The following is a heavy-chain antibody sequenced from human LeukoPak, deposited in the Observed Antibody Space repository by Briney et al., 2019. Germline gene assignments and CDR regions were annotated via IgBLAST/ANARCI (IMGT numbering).Heavy chain of an antibody. D-gene: IGHD2-15*01. CDR1: GYTFTSYG. J-gene: IGHJ4*02. CDR3: ARGIRHCSGGSCYSVRPDY. Sequence: ASVKVSCKASGYTFTSYGISWVRQAPGQGLEWMGWISAYNGNTNYAQKLQGRVTMTTDTSTSTAYMELRSLRSDDTAVYYCARGIRHCSGGSCYSVRPDYWGQGTLVTVSS. V-gene: IGHV1-18*01. CDR2: ISAYNGNT.